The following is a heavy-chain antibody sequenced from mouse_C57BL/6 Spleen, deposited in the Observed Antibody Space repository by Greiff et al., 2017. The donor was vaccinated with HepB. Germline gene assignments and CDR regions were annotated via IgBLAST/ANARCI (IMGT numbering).Heavy chain of an antibody. V-gene: IGHV14-4*01. CDR1: GFNIKDDY. J-gene: IGHJ2*01. CDR2: IDPENGDT. Sequence: EVKLLESGAELVRPGASVKLSCTASGFNIKDDYMHWVKQRPEQGLEWIGWIDPENGDTEYASKFQGKATITADTSSNTAYLQLSSLTSEDTAVYYCTTSSNSNFDYWGQGTTLTVSS. D-gene: IGHD2-5*01. CDR3: TTSSNSNFDY.